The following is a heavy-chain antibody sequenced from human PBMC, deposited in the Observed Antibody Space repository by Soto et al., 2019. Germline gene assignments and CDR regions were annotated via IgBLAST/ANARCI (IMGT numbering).Heavy chain of an antibody. CDR1: GDSVSSNSAA. V-gene: IGHV6-1*01. J-gene: IGHJ5*02. D-gene: IGHD5-18*01. Sequence: SQTLSLTCAISGDSVSSNSAAWNWIRQSPSRGLEWLGRTYYRSKWYNDYAVSVKSRITINPDTSKNQFSLQLNSVTPEDTAVYYCARASRAAMVTSAWFDPWGQGTLVTVSS. CDR2: TYYRSKWYN. CDR3: ARASRAAMVTSAWFDP.